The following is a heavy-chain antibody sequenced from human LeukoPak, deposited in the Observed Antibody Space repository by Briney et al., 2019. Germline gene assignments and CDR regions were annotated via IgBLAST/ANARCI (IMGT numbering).Heavy chain of an antibody. CDR1: GYTFTGYY. D-gene: IGHD3/OR15-3a*01. CDR3: ARPYDFGYYYFYMDV. Sequence: ASVTVSCKASGYTFTGYYMHWLRQAPGQGLEWMGWINPNTGGTGYAQKFQGRVTMTRDTSITTAYMELSGLRSDDTAVYYCARPYDFGYYYFYMDVWGRGTTVIVSS. J-gene: IGHJ6*03. V-gene: IGHV1-2*02. CDR2: INPNTGGT.